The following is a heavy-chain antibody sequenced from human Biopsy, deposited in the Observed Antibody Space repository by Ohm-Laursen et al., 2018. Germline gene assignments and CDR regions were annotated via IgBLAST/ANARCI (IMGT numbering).Heavy chain of an antibody. CDR2: VYYIGST. CDR1: GDSISSYY. V-gene: IGHV4-59*01. D-gene: IGHD3-22*01. Sequence: SDTLSLTCTVSGDSISSYYWSWIRQPPGQGLQWIGYVYYIGSTDYNPSLQSRVTISVDTSKNHFSLRLRSVTPADTAIYYCTRDRGYYSDRTVPGYFDLWGRGTLVTVSS. J-gene: IGHJ2*01. CDR3: TRDRGYYSDRTVPGYFDL.